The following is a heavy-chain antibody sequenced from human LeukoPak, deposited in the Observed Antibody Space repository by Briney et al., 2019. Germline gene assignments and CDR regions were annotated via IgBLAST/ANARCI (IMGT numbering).Heavy chain of an antibody. D-gene: IGHD2-2*02. J-gene: IGHJ1*01. CDR3: AISYCSSTSCYRRGYFQH. V-gene: IGHV1-18*01. Sequence: ASVKVSCKASGYTFTSYGISWVRQAPGQGLEWMGWISAYNGNTNYAQKLQGRVTMTTDTSTSTAYMELRSLRSDDTAVYYCAISYCSSTSCYRRGYFQHWGQGTLVTVSS. CDR1: GYTFTSYG. CDR2: ISAYNGNT.